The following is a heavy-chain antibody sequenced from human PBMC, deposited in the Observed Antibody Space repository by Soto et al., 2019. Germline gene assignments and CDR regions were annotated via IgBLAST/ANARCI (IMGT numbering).Heavy chain of an antibody. CDR3: ARGKLGGDC. J-gene: IGHJ4*02. CDR1: GPPLTNTY. V-gene: IGHV4-59*01. CDR2: IYYNGNS. D-gene: IGHD3-10*01. Sequence: PSETLSLTCTVSGPPLTNTYWSWIRQPPGKGLEWVGNIYYNGNSNYNPSLRGRVTISIDTSKNQFSLNLRSVTAADTAVYYCARGKLGGDCWGQGTLVTSPQ.